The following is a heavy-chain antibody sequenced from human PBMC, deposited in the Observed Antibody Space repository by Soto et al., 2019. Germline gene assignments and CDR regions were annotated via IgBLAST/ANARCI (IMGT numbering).Heavy chain of an antibody. Sequence: GGALLFSCVSCGFDFGDRPMTKLRQAPGKALESVSTINQNGGNTHYPASVEGSFTISRDNSQKTVDLQINRLRADDTPVYYCVSWVSALFDFWGRGTMVTVSS. CDR1: GFDFGDRP. V-gene: IGHV3-23*01. CDR2: INQNGGNT. D-gene: IGHD2-8*01. CDR3: VSWVSALFDF. J-gene: IGHJ4*02.